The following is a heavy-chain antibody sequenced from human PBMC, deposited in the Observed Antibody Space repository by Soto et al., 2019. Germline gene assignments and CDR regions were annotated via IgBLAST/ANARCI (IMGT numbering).Heavy chain of an antibody. CDR1: GFTFSAFG. V-gene: IGHV3-30*18. CDR2: ISNDGTNK. Sequence: PGGSLRLSCAASGFTFSAFGMHWVRQTPGKGLEWAAVISNDGTNKYYADSVKGRFTISRDNSKNTLYLQMDSLRPEDTAVYYCAKTFTISLLSASSGGSRRRGALIDSWGQGTLVTVSS. D-gene: IGHD3-3*01. J-gene: IGHJ4*02. CDR3: AKTFTISLLSASSGGSRRRGALIDS.